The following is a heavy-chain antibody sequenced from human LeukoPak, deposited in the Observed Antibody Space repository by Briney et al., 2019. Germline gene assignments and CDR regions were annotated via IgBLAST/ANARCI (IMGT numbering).Heavy chain of an antibody. Sequence: SETLSLTCTVSGDSISSYYWSWIRQPPGKGLEWIGYIYYSGSTNYNPSLKSRVTISVDTSKNQFSLKLSSVTAADTAVYYCARGPYDSSGNFDYWGQGTLVTVSS. CDR3: ARGPYDSSGNFDY. CDR1: GDSISSYY. J-gene: IGHJ4*02. D-gene: IGHD3-22*01. V-gene: IGHV4-59*01. CDR2: IYYSGST.